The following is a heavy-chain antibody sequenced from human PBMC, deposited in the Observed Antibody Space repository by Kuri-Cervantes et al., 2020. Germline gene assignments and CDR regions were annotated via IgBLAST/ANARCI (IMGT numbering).Heavy chain of an antibody. J-gene: IGHJ6*02. CDR3: AREANGPHYYGMDV. V-gene: IGHV3-30*12. Sequence: GESLKISCAASGFTFSSYGMHWVRQAPGKGLEWVAVISYDGSNKYYADSVKGRFTISRDDSKNTLYLQMNSLRAEDTAVYYCAREANGPHYYGMDVWGQGTTVTFSS. D-gene: IGHD2-8*01. CDR1: GFTFSSYG. CDR2: ISYDGSNK.